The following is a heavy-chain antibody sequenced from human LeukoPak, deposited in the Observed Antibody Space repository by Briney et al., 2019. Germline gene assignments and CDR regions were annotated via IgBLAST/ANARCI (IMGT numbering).Heavy chain of an antibody. J-gene: IGHJ4*02. CDR1: GDSVSSNSAA. CDR2: TYYRSKWYN. Sequence: SQTLSLTCAISGDSVSSNSAAWNWLRQSPSRGLEWLGRTYYRSKWYNDYAVSVKSRITINPDTSKNQFSLQLNSVTPEDTAVYYCARRRVAAAGTFDYWGQGTLVTVSS. V-gene: IGHV6-1*01. CDR3: ARRRVAAAGTFDY. D-gene: IGHD6-13*01.